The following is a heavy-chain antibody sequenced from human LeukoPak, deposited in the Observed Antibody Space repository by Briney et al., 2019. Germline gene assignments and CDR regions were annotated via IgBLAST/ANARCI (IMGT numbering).Heavy chain of an antibody. J-gene: IGHJ4*02. D-gene: IGHD6-13*01. Sequence: ASVKVSCKASGYIFTSYGISWVRQAPGQGLEWMGWTSAYNGNTNSAQQFQGRLSMSTDTSTSTVYMELSSLRSEDTAVYYCARDLNPEPYSSSWSDYWGQGTLVTVSS. V-gene: IGHV1-18*04. CDR2: TSAYNGNT. CDR3: ARDLNPEPYSSSWSDY. CDR1: GYIFTSYG.